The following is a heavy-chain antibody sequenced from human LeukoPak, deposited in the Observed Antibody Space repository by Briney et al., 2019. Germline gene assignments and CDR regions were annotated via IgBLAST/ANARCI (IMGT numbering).Heavy chain of an antibody. Sequence: ASVKVSFKASGYTFTSYGISWVRQAPGRGLEWMGWISAYNGNTNYAQKLQGRVTMTTDTSTSTAYMELRSLRSDDTAVYYCARDSRYSGSYYYGMDVWGQGTTVTASS. V-gene: IGHV1-18*01. CDR1: GYTFTSYG. D-gene: IGHD1-26*01. CDR2: ISAYNGNT. J-gene: IGHJ6*02. CDR3: ARDSRYSGSYYYGMDV.